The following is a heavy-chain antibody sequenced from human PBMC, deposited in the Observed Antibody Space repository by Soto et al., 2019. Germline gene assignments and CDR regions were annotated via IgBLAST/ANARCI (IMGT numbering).Heavy chain of an antibody. V-gene: IGHV3-49*05. J-gene: IGHJ5*02. CDR3: TRDGDFWSGYYYGEFDP. D-gene: IGHD3-3*01. CDR1: GFTFGDYA. CDR2: IRSKAYGGTT. Sequence: EVQLVESGGGLVKPGRSLRLSCTASGFTFGDYAMSWFRQAPGKGLEWVGFIRSKAYGGTTEYAASVKGRFTISRDDSKSIAYLQMNSLKTEDTAVYYCTRDGDFWSGYYYGEFDPWGQGTLVTVSS.